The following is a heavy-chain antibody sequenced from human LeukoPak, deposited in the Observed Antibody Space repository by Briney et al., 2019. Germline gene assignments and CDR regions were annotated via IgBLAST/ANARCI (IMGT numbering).Heavy chain of an antibody. J-gene: IGHJ4*02. Sequence: GGSLRLSCTASGFTFGDYAMSWFRQAPGKGLEWVGFIRSKAYGGTTEYAASVKGRFTISRDDSKSIAYLQMNSLKTEDTAVYYCTRAMIVVVITTDLPDYWGQGTLVTVSS. D-gene: IGHD3-22*01. CDR1: GFTFGDYA. V-gene: IGHV3-49*03. CDR3: TRAMIVVVITTDLPDY. CDR2: IRSKAYGGTT.